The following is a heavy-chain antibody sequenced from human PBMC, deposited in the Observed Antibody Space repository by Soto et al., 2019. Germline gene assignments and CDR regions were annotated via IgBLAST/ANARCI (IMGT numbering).Heavy chain of an antibody. Sequence: EVQLVESGGGLIQPGRSLRLSCADSGFTDSANFMSWVRQAPGKGLEWVSALYSGGATYYAGSVKGRFTISRDNSKNTMYLQMNGLRVEDTAVYYCAIGHYGALGNWGQGTLVTVSS. CDR2: LYSGGAT. CDR3: AIGHYGALGN. D-gene: IGHD3-10*01. J-gene: IGHJ4*02. CDR1: GFTDSANF. V-gene: IGHV3-53*01.